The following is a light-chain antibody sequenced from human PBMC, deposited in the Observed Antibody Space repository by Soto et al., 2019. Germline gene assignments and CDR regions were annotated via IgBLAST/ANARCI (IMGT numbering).Light chain of an antibody. Sequence: DIQLTQSPSFLSASVGDRVTVTCRASQGISNYLAWYQQKPGKAPNLLIHTASSLQTGVPSRFSGSGSGTEFTLTIASLQPDDFATYYCQQYETFSGTFGPGTKVDIK. J-gene: IGKJ1*01. CDR2: TAS. V-gene: IGKV1-9*01. CDR3: QQYETFSGT. CDR1: QGISNY.